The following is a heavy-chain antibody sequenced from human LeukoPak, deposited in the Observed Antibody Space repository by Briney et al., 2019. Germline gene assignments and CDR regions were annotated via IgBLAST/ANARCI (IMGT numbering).Heavy chain of an antibody. Sequence: GESLKISCKGSGYSFTSYWIGWVRQMPGKGLEWMGFIYPGDSDTRYSPSFQGQVTISADKSINTAYLQWNSLKASDTAMYYCARQPRYSRGWYLDYWGQGTLVTVSS. D-gene: IGHD6-19*01. J-gene: IGHJ4*02. CDR3: ARQPRYSRGWYLDY. V-gene: IGHV5-51*01. CDR2: IYPGDSDT. CDR1: GYSFTSYW.